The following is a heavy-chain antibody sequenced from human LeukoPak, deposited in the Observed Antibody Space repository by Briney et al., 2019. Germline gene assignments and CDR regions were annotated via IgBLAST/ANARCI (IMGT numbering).Heavy chain of an antibody. V-gene: IGHV4-61*01. CDR2: IYYTGST. J-gene: IGHJ4*02. D-gene: IGHD3-10*01. Sequence: PSDTLSLTCTVSVGSVSSGSHYWSWIRQPPGKGLELVAYIYYTGSTNYNPSLKSRVTISVDTSKIQCSLKVRSVNAADTAVYYCARDPHGWDCWGQGTLVTVPS. CDR1: VGSVSSGSHY. CDR3: ARDPHGWDC.